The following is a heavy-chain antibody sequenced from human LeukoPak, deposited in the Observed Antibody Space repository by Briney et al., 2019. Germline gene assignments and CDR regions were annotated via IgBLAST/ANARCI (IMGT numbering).Heavy chain of an antibody. D-gene: IGHD1-14*01. J-gene: IGHJ4*02. V-gene: IGHV4-59*08. Sequence: SETLSLTCTVSGGSISSYYWSWIRQPPGKGLEWIGYIYYSGSTYYNSSLKSRVTISVDTSKNQFSLKLSSVTAADTAVYYCARKRTGSDYFDYWGQGTLVTVSS. CDR1: GGSISSYY. CDR3: ARKRTGSDYFDY. CDR2: IYYSGST.